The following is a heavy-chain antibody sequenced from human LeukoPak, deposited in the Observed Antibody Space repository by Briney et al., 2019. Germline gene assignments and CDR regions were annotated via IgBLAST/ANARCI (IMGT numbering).Heavy chain of an antibody. V-gene: IGHV1-18*01. J-gene: IGHJ1*01. CDR3: ARDKAVTTELTQYFQH. Sequence: ASVKVSCKTSGYTFTNYGVSWVRQAPGQGLEWMGWISAYNGYTNYAQKLQVRVTMTTDTSTSTAYMELRSLTSDDTAVYYCARDKAVTTELTQYFQHWGQGTLVTVSS. D-gene: IGHD4-11*01. CDR1: GYTFTNYG. CDR2: ISAYNGYT.